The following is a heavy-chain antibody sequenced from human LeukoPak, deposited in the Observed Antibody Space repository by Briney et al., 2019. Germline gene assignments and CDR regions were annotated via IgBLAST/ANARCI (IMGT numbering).Heavy chain of an antibody. J-gene: IGHJ4*02. CDR1: GGSLKRYY. CDR3: ARGRAAGYFDY. D-gene: IGHD6-13*01. V-gene: IGHV4-59*01. CDR2: IYYSGST. Sequence: KPSETPSLPRHVPGGSLKRYYRGWIRQPPRKGLGWIGYIYYSGSTNYNPSLKSRVTISVDTSKNQFSLKLSSVTAADTAVYYCARGRAAGYFDYWGQGTLVTVSS.